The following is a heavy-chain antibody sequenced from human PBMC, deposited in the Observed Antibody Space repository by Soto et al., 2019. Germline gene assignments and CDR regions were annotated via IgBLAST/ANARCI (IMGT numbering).Heavy chain of an antibody. CDR1: GFTFSSYG. Sequence: GGSLRLSCAASGFTFSSYGMHWVRQAPGKGLEWVAVISYDGSNKYYADSVKGRFTISRDNSKNTLYLKMNSLRAEETAVYYCAKEGGSGWAXWGQGTLVTVSX. J-gene: IGHJ4*02. V-gene: IGHV3-30*18. CDR3: AKEGGSGWAX. D-gene: IGHD6-19*01. CDR2: ISYDGSNK.